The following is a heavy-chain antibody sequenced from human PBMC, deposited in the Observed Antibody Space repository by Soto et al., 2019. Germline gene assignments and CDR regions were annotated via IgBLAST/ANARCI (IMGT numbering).Heavy chain of an antibody. CDR3: ARSDGPLGDY. D-gene: IGHD4-17*01. J-gene: IGHJ4*02. Sequence: QVQLVQSGAEVKKPGASVKVSCKASGYTFTSYAMHWVRQAPGQRLEWMGWINAGNGNTKYSQKFQGRVTITRDTSARPANRELSSLRSEDTAVYYCARSDGPLGDYCGQGTLVTVSS. CDR1: GYTFTSYA. CDR2: INAGNGNT. V-gene: IGHV1-3*01.